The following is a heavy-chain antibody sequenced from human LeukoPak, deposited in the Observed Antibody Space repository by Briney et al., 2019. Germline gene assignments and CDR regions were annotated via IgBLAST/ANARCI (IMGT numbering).Heavy chain of an antibody. CDR1: GFTVGSNY. CDR2: IYSGGST. Sequence: GGSLRLSCAASGFTVGSNYMSWVRQAPGKGLEWVSVIYSGGSTYYADSAKGRFTISRDNSKNTLYLQMNSLRAEDTAVYYCARERGPYFDYWGQGTLVTVSS. V-gene: IGHV3-66*01. CDR3: ARERGPYFDY. J-gene: IGHJ4*02.